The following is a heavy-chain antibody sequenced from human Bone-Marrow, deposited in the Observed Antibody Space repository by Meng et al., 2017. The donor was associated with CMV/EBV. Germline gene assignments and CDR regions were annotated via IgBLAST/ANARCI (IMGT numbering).Heavy chain of an antibody. J-gene: IGHJ6*02. CDR2: MNPNSGNT. V-gene: IGHV1-8*01. CDR1: GYTFTSYD. CDR3: ARGGSGWHTTYYYYGTDV. Sequence: ASVKVSCKASGYTFTSYDINWVRQATGQGLEWMGWMNPNSGNTGYAQKFQGRVTMTRNTSISTAYMELSSLRSEDTAVYYCARGGSGWHTTYYYYGTDVWGQGTTVTVSS. D-gene: IGHD6-19*01.